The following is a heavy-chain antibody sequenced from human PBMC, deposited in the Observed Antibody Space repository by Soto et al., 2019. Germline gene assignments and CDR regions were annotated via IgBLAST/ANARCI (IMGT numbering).Heavy chain of an antibody. J-gene: IGHJ4*02. V-gene: IGHV3-48*03. Sequence: GGSLRLSCAASGFPFSSYEMNWVRQAPGKGLDWVSYSISSGSTIYYSASVKGRFTRSRDNAKNSLYLQMNSLRAEETAVSYCARVRTCPPRYGGQGTLVTVSS. CDR2: SISSGSTI. CDR1: GFPFSSYE. CDR3: ARVRTCPPRY.